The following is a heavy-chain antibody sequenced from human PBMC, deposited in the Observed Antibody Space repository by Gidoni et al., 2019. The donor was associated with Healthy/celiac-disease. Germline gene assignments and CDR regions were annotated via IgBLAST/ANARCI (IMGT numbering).Heavy chain of an antibody. CDR3: AKIPGAARLFYFDY. V-gene: IGHV3-23*01. Sequence: EVQLLESGGGLVLPGGSLCLSCAASGFPFRSNFMRWVRQAPGKGLEWVSAISGSGGSTYYADSVKGRFTISRDNSKNTLYLQMNSLRAEDTAVYYCAKIPGAARLFYFDYWGQGTLVTVSS. D-gene: IGHD6-6*01. CDR2: ISGSGGST. J-gene: IGHJ4*02. CDR1: GFPFRSNF.